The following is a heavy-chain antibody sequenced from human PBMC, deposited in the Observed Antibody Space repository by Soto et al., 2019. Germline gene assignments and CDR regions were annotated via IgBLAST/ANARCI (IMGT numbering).Heavy chain of an antibody. D-gene: IGHD6-13*01. CDR3: ARSKKLAAASTHGY. J-gene: IGHJ4*02. CDR1: GFTFSSYS. CDR2: ISSSSSYI. V-gene: IGHV3-21*01. Sequence: EVQLVESGGGLVKPGGSLRLSCAASGFTFSSYSMNWVRQAPGKGLEWVSSISSSSSYIYYADSVKGRFTISRDNAKNSLYLQMNSLRAEDTAVYYCARSKKLAAASTHGYWGQGTLVTVSS.